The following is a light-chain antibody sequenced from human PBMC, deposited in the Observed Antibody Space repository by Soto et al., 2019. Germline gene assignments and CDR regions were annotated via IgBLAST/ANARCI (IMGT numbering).Light chain of an antibody. V-gene: IGLV1-47*02. J-gene: IGLJ3*02. Sequence: QSVLTQPPSASGTPGQRVTISCSGSSSNIGDNYVNWYQHVPGTAPKLLIYNHDQRPSGVPERFSASASGTSASLVISGLRAEDEADYYCALWDDRLRRPVFGGGTKVTVL. CDR2: NHD. CDR3: ALWDDRLRRPV. CDR1: SSNIGDNY.